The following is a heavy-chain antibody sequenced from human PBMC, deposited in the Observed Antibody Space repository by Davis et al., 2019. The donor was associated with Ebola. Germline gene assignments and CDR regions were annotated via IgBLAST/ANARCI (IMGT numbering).Heavy chain of an antibody. D-gene: IGHD2-2*01. V-gene: IGHV7-4-1*02. Sequence: ASVKVSCKASGYTFTSYAMNWVRQAPGQGLEWMGCINTNTGNPTYAQGFTGRFVFSLDTSVSTAYLQISSLKAEDTAVYYCARDDRCGRTSCYGAYYGMDLWGKGTTVTVSS. CDR1: GYTFTSYA. CDR2: INTNTGNP. CDR3: ARDDRCGRTSCYGAYYGMDL. J-gene: IGHJ6*04.